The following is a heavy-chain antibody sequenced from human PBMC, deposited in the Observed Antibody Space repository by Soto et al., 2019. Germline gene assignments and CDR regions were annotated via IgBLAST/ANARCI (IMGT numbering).Heavy chain of an antibody. Sequence: QVQLQESGPGLVKPSQTLSLSCTVSGGSISSAAYYWSWIRQHPGKGLEWIGYISHSGSTDYTPSLKIRVIISADTSKNQSSLNLTSVTAADTAVYYCAREYTYGSNFFDCWGQGALVTVSS. V-gene: IGHV4-31*03. CDR3: AREYTYGSNFFDC. J-gene: IGHJ4*02. D-gene: IGHD5-18*01. CDR1: GGSISSAAYY. CDR2: ISHSGST.